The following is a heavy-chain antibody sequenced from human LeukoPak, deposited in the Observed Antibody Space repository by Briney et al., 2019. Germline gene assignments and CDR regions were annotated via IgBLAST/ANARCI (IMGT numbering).Heavy chain of an antibody. CDR2: INLSGGST. D-gene: IGHD6-19*01. Sequence: AAVKVSCKSSGYTFTGYYMHWVRQAPGQGLEWMGIINLSGGSTSYAQEFQGRVTMTRDRSTSTVYMELSSLRSEDTAVYYCAREHSSGWYWELGAFDIWGQGTMVTVSS. J-gene: IGHJ3*02. CDR1: GYTFTGYY. CDR3: AREHSSGWYWELGAFDI. V-gene: IGHV1-46*01.